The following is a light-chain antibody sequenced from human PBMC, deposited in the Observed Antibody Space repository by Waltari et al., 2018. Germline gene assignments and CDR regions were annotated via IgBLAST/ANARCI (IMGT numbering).Light chain of an antibody. J-gene: IGLJ3*02. CDR1: SSHIGENV. CDR2: RND. Sequence: QSVLPQPPSASGTPGHRVTISCSGSSSHIGENVVTRYQQPPATAPKLLIHRNDLRSSPVPDRFSASKSGTSASLAISGLQSEDEADYYCAAWDDRMNGHWVFGGGTKVTVL. CDR3: AAWDDRMNGHWV. V-gene: IGLV1-44*01.